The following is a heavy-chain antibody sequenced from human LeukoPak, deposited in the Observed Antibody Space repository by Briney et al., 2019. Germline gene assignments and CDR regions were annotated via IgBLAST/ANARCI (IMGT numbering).Heavy chain of an antibody. CDR3: TRTLTRGQYGMDV. CDR1: GGTFSSYA. V-gene: IGHV1-69*13. Sequence: GASVKVSCKASGGTFSSYAISWVRQAPGQGLEWMGGIIPIFGTANYAQKFQGRVTITADESTSTVYMELSDLRSEDTAMYYCTRTLTRGQYGMDVWGQGTTVTVSS. J-gene: IGHJ6*02. CDR2: IIPIFGTA. D-gene: IGHD3-10*01.